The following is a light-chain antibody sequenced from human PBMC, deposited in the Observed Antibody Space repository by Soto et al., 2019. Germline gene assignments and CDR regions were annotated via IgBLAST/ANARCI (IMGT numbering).Light chain of an antibody. Sequence: DIQMTQSPSSLSASVGDRVTISCGASQGISNYLAWYQQKAGKVPNLLIYAASILQSGVPSRFSGSGSGTDFTLTISSLQPEDVATYYCQKYNSAPRTFGQGTKVEIK. CDR3: QKYNSAPRT. J-gene: IGKJ1*01. V-gene: IGKV1-27*01. CDR1: QGISNY. CDR2: AAS.